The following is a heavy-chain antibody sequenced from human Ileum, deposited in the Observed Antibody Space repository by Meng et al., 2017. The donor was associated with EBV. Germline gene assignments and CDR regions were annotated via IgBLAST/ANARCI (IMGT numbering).Heavy chain of an antibody. J-gene: IGHJ4*02. CDR1: GGSISSSSYY. D-gene: IGHD2-21*02. CDR3: AAKHGGELLFYFDY. Sequence: QRPRQESGPGLVKPSATLSLTCTVSGGSISSSSYYWGWIRQPPGKGLEWIGSIYYSGSTYYNPSLKSRVTISVDTSKNQFSLKLSSVTAADTAVYYCAAKHGGELLFYFDYWGQGTLVTVSS. CDR2: IYYSGST. V-gene: IGHV4-39*07.